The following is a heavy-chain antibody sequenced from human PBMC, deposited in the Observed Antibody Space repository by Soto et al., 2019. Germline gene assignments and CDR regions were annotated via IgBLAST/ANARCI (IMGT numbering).Heavy chain of an antibody. CDR2: IYYSGST. Sequence: TSETLSLTCTVSGGSISSSSYYWGWIRQPPGKGLDLIGSIYYSGSTYYNPSLKSRVTISVDTSKNQFSLKLSSVTAADTAVDYCARLSMVTMRGWFDPWGQGTLVTVSS. J-gene: IGHJ5*02. D-gene: IGHD5-18*01. CDR1: GGSISSSSYY. CDR3: ARLSMVTMRGWFDP. V-gene: IGHV4-39*01.